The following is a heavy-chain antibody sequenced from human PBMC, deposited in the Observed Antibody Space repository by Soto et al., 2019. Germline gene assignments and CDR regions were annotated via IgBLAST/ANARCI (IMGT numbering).Heavy chain of an antibody. CDR1: GFTFSSYW. J-gene: IGHJ6*02. CDR2: INSDGSTT. Sequence: EVQLVESGGGLVQPGGSLRLSCAASGFTFSSYWMNWVRQAPGKGLVWVSRINSDGSTTGYVDSVKGRFTISRDNAKNTLYLQMNSLRAEDTAVYYCARRVQIAYYYGMDVWGQGTTVTVSS. D-gene: IGHD2-21*01. CDR3: ARRVQIAYYYGMDV. V-gene: IGHV3-74*01.